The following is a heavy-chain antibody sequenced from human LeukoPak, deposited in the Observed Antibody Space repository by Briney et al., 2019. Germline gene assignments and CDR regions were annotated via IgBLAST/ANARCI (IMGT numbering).Heavy chain of an antibody. CDR1: GFTFANAC. V-gene: IGHV3-15*01. J-gene: IGHJ4*02. D-gene: IGHD5-18*01. CDR3: TTGTWIQLWLADY. Sequence: PGGFLRLSCAASGFTFANACMSWVRLAPGKGLEWVGHIKSKTDGGTTDYAAPAKGRFTISRDDSKNTLYLQMNSLKTEDTAVYYCTTGTWIQLWLADYWGQGTLVTVSS. CDR2: IKSKTDGGTT.